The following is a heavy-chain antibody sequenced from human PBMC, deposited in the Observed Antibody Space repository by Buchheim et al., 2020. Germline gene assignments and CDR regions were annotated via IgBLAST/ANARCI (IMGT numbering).Heavy chain of an antibody. CDR3: ARVPRVGTVTLDY. CDR1: GYTFTSYY. Sequence: QVQLVQSGAEVKKPGASVKVSCKASGYTFTSYYMHWVRQAPGQGLEWMGIFNPSGGSTIFAQKFQGRVALTRDTSTSTAYMELSSLRSEDTAVYYCARVPRVGTVTLDYWGQGTL. V-gene: IGHV1-46*01. J-gene: IGHJ4*02. D-gene: IGHD4-11*01. CDR2: FNPSGGST.